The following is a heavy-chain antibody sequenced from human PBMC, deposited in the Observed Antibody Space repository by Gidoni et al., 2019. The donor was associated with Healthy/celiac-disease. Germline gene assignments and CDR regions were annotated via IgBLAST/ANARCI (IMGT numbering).Heavy chain of an antibody. CDR1: GFTFSSYW. CDR2: IKQDGSEK. CDR3: ARTLVLLWFGELLYLDY. V-gene: IGHV3-7*04. D-gene: IGHD3-10*01. J-gene: IGHJ4*02. Sequence: EVQLVESGGGLVQPGGSLRLSCAASGFTFSSYWMSWVRQAPGKGLEWVANIKQDGSEKYYVDSVKGRFTISRDNAKNSLYLQMNSLRAEDTAVYYCARTLVLLWFGELLYLDYWGQGTLVTVSS.